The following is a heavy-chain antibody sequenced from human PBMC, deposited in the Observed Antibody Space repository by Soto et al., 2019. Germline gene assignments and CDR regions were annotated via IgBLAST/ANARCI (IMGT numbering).Heavy chain of an antibody. V-gene: IGHV1-8*01. D-gene: IGHD6-13*01. CDR1: GYTFTSYD. J-gene: IGHJ6*02. CDR2: MNPNSGKT. CDR3: ARTPSAGLYYYYGMDV. Sequence: ASVKVSCKASGYTFTSYDLHWVRPATGQVLECMGWMNPNSGKTVYAQKFQGRVTMTRNTSISTAYMELSSLRSEDTAVYYCARTPSAGLYYYYGMDVWGQGTTVTVSS.